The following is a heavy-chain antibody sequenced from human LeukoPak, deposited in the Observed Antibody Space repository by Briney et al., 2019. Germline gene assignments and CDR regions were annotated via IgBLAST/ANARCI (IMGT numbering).Heavy chain of an antibody. Sequence: SETLSLTCAVYGGSFSGYYWSWIRQPPGKGLEWIGEINHSGSTNYNPSLKSRVTISVDKSKNQFSLKLSSVTAADTAVYYCARAPRGCSGGSCLMFDPWGQGTLVTVSS. D-gene: IGHD2-15*01. CDR3: ARAPRGCSGGSCLMFDP. CDR1: GGSFSGYY. CDR2: INHSGST. J-gene: IGHJ5*02. V-gene: IGHV4-34*01.